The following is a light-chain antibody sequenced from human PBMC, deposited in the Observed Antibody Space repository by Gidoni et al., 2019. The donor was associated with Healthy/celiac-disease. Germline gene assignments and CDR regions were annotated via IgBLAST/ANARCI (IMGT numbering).Light chain of an antibody. CDR1: QSVLYSSNNKNY. CDR2: WAS. CDR3: QQYYSTPQS. J-gene: IGKJ2*03. V-gene: IGKV4-1*01. Sequence: DIVMTQSPDPLAVSLGERATINCKSSQSVLYSSNNKNYLAWYQQKTGQPPKLLIYWASTREAGVPDRFSGSGSGTDFTLSISSLQAEDVAVYYCQQYYSTPQSFGQGTKLEIK.